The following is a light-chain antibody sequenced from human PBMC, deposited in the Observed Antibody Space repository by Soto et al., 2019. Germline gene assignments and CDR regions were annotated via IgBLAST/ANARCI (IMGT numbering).Light chain of an antibody. CDR2: TAS. CDR1: QGISSH. Sequence: ALRMTQSPSSFSASTGDRVTITCRASQGISSHLAWYQVKPGKAPRLRIYTASYLESGGPSRFGGSECETGFTLTISSLQSEDVAVYYCQQYFSCRLSLGGGTKVEIK. CDR3: QQYFSCRLS. V-gene: IGKV1-8*01. J-gene: IGKJ4*01.